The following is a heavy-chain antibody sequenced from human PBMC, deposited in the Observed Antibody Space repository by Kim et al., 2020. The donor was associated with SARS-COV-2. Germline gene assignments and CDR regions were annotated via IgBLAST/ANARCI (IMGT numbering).Heavy chain of an antibody. Sequence: ASVKVSCKASGYTFTSYYMHWVRQAPGQGLEWMGIINPSGGSTSYAQKFQGRVTMTRDTSTSTVYMELSSLRSEDTAVYYCARVVHSSGWFDNSGDAFDIWGQGTMVTVSS. CDR1: GYTFTSYY. J-gene: IGHJ3*02. CDR3: ARVVHSSGWFDNSGDAFDI. D-gene: IGHD6-19*01. V-gene: IGHV1-46*01. CDR2: INPSGGST.